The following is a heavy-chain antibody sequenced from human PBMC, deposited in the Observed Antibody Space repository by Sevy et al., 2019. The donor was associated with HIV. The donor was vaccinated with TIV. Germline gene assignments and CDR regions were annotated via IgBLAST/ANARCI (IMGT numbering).Heavy chain of an antibody. CDR2: VSFDASFK. J-gene: IGHJ4*02. D-gene: IGHD1-26*01. CDR3: TTGRHGATFGY. CDR1: GLTFNIYP. V-gene: IGHV3-30*04. Sequence: GGSLRLSCVASGLTFNIYPLNWVRQAPGKGLEWVAVVSFDASFKYYADFVKGLFTISRDNSKDTVFRQMDSLRDEDTGKDYCTTGRHGATFGYWGQGAQVTVSS.